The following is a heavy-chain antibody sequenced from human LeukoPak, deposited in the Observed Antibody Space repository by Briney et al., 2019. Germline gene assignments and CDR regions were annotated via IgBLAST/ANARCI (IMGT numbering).Heavy chain of an antibody. CDR2: ISYDGSNK. V-gene: IGHV3-30-3*01. D-gene: IGHD3-3*01. J-gene: IGHJ5*02. CDR3: AREDRGYYDFWSGYPKAGFDP. CDR1: GFTFSSYA. Sequence: TGGSLRLSCAASGFTFSSYAMHWVRQAPGKGLEWVAVISYDGSNKYYADSAKGRFTISRDNSKNTLYLQMNSLRAEDTAVYYCAREDRGYYDFWSGYPKAGFDPWGQGTLVTVSS.